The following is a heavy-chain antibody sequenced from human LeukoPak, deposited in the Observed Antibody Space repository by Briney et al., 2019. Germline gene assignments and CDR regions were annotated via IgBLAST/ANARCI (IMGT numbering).Heavy chain of an antibody. CDR2: IKRDGSEK. J-gene: IGHJ4*02. CDR1: RFSFRSFD. Sequence: GRSLRLSCAASRFSFRSFDMHWVRQAPGKGLEWVANIKRDGSEKNYVDSVKGRFTISRDNAKNSLYLQMNSLRVEETAVYYCARDGGGGSSDYWGQGTLVTVSS. V-gene: IGHV3-7*01. D-gene: IGHD3-16*01. CDR3: ARDGGGGSSDY.